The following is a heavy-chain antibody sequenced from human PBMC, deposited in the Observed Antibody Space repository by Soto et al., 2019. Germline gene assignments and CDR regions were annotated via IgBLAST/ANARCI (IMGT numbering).Heavy chain of an antibody. CDR1: GGTFSSYT. J-gene: IGHJ3*02. Sequence: QVQLVQSGAEVKKPGSSVKVSCKASGGTFSSYTISWVRQAPGQGLEWMGRIIPILGIANYAQKFQGRVTITADKSTSTVYMELSSLRSEDTAVYYCAARDYGSGRTIDIWGQGTMVTVSS. V-gene: IGHV1-69*02. CDR2: IIPILGIA. D-gene: IGHD3-10*01. CDR3: AARDYGSGRTIDI.